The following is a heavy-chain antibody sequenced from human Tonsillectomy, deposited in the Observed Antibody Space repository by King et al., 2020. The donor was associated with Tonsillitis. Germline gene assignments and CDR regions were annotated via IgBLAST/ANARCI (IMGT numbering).Heavy chain of an antibody. Sequence: VQLVESGAEVKKPGASVKVSCKASGYTFGTRDINWVRQATGQGLEWMGWMSPKNDNTGYAQKFQDRVTMTRDTFTSTAYMELTDLSFEDTAVYYCARGVDAGVDYWGQGTLVTVSS. CDR3: ARGVDAGVDY. J-gene: IGHJ4*02. CDR1: GYTFGTRD. CDR2: MSPKNDNT. V-gene: IGHV1-8*01. D-gene: IGHD7-27*01.